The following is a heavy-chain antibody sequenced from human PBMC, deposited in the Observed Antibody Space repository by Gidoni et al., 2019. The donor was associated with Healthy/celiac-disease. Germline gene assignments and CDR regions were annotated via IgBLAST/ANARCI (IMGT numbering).Heavy chain of an antibody. Sequence: QVQLVQSGAEVKKPGASVKVSCKASGYTFTSYYLHWVRQAPGQGLEWMGIINPSGGSTSYAQKFQGRVTMTRDTSTSTVYMELSSLRSEDTAVYYCARIMITFGGVIVDPLDYGMDVWGQGTTVTVSS. CDR3: ARIMITFGGVIVDPLDYGMDV. D-gene: IGHD3-16*02. CDR1: GYTFTSYY. V-gene: IGHV1-46*01. CDR2: INPSGGST. J-gene: IGHJ6*02.